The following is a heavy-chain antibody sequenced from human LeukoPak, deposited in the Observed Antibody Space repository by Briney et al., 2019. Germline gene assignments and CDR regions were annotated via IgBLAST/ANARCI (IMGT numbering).Heavy chain of an antibody. CDR3: ARDLLTGKGD. Sequence: PGRSLRLSCAASGFTFSSYGMHWVRQAPGKGLEWVAVIWYDGSNKYYADSVKGRFTISRDNAKNSLYLQMNSLRAEDTAVYYCARDLLTGKGDWGQGTLVTVSS. CDR1: GFTFSSYG. V-gene: IGHV3-33*01. CDR2: IWYDGSNK. J-gene: IGHJ4*02. D-gene: IGHD1-26*01.